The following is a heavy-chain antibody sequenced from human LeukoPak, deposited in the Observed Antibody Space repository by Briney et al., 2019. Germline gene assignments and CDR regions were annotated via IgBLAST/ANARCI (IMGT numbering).Heavy chain of an antibody. CDR3: ARYLLSDPFDY. D-gene: IGHD2-2*01. CDR2: INHVRST. V-gene: IGHV4-34*01. Sequence: SETLSLTCDVYGGSLSGYYWSWIRQPPGKGLEWIGEINHVRSTNYNPSLKSRVTISIDMSKKQFSLKLSSVTAADTAVYYCARYLLSDPFDYWGQGTLVTVSS. CDR1: GGSLSGYY. J-gene: IGHJ4*02.